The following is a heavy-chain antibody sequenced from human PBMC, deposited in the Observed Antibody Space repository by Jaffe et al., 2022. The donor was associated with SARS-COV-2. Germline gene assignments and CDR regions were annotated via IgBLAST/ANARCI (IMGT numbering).Heavy chain of an antibody. V-gene: IGHV5-51*01. CDR1: GDIFTSYW. Sequence: EVQLLQSGAEVKKVGESLRISCRDSGDIFTSYWFDWVRLVPGKGLEWLGTIFPSDSDTTYSPSFQGRVTISADRSINTAYLQWTNLKASDTATYYCARRRSDAFDVWGQGTMVTVSS. CDR3: ARRRSDAFDV. J-gene: IGHJ3*01. CDR2: IFPSDSDT.